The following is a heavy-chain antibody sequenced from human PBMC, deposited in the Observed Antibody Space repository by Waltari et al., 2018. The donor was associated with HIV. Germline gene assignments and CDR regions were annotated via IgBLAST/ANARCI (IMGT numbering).Heavy chain of an antibody. CDR1: GGSISSSSYY. D-gene: IGHD5-18*01. CDR3: ARVGGYSYARGNYYGMDV. V-gene: IGHV4-39*07. CDR2: IYYSGST. Sequence: QLQLQESGPGLVKPSETLSLTCTVSGGSISSSSYYWGWIRQPPGKGLEWIGSIYYSGSTYYNPSLKSRVTISVDTSKNQFSLKLSSVTAADTAVYYCARVGGYSYARGNYYGMDVWGQGTTVTVSS. J-gene: IGHJ6*02.